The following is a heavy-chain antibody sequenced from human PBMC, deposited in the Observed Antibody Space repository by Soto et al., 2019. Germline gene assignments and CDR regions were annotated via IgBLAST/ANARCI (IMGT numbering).Heavy chain of an antibody. CDR2: INAGNGNT. CDR1: GYTFTSYA. CDR3: ARDSEYSYGQGGAFDI. J-gene: IGHJ3*02. D-gene: IGHD5-18*01. Sequence: ASVKVSCKASGYTFTSYAMHWVRQAPGQRLEWMGCINAGNGNTKYSQKFQGRVTITRDTSASTAYMELSSLRSEDTAVYYCARDSEYSYGQGGAFDIWGQGTMVTVSS. V-gene: IGHV1-3*01.